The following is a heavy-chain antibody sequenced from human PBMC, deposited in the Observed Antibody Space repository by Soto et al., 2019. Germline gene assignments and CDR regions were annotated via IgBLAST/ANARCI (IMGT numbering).Heavy chain of an antibody. D-gene: IGHD1-26*01. J-gene: IGHJ4*02. V-gene: IGHV3-30-3*01. CDR1: GFTFSSYA. CDR2: ISYDGSNK. CDR3: ASIGATVDY. Sequence: QVQLVESGGGVVQPGRSLRLSCAASGFTFSSYAMHWVRQAPGKGLEWVAVISYDGSNKYYADSVKGRFTISRDNSKNTLYLQMNSLRAEDTAVYYCASIGATVDYWGQGTLVTVSS.